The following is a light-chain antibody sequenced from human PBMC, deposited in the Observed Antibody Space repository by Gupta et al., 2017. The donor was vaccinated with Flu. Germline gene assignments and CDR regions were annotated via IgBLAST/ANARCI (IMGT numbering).Light chain of an antibody. V-gene: IGLV2-8*01. CDR3: SSYAGGDKDV. Sequence: SSTIACTGTSSDVGGYNYVSWYQQHPGKAPKLMIYEVIKRPSGVPDRFYGSKSGNTASLTVSGLQTEDEADYYCSSYAGGDKDVFGTGTKVIVL. CDR2: EVI. J-gene: IGLJ1*01. CDR1: SSDVGGYNY.